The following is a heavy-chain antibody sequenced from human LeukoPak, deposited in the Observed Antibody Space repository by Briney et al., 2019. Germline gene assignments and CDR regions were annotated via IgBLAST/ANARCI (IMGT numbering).Heavy chain of an antibody. J-gene: IGHJ4*02. CDR2: LYHTGSA. D-gene: IGHD3-16*02. CDR3: ARTYDYVWGSYRSHPFDS. CDR1: GGSISSNNYY. Sequence: SETLSLTCTVSGGSISSNNYYWGWIRQPPGKGLEWIGSLYHTGSAYYNPSLKSRITISMDVSKNHFSLKLSSVTAADTAVYYCARTYDYVWGSYRSHPFDSWGQGTLVTVSS. V-gene: IGHV4-39*02.